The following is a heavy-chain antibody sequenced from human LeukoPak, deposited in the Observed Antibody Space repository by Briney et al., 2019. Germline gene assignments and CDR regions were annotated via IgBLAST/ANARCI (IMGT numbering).Heavy chain of an antibody. CDR3: ASKRWLQSSFDY. CDR2: ISWNSGSI. CDR1: GFTFDDYA. V-gene: IGHV3-9*01. J-gene: IGHJ4*02. Sequence: GRSLRLSCAASGFTFDDYAMHWVRHAPGKGLEWVSGISWNSGSIGYADSVKGRFTISRDNAKNTVYLQMNSLRAEDTAVYYCASKRWLQSSFDYWGQGTLVTVSS. D-gene: IGHD5-24*01.